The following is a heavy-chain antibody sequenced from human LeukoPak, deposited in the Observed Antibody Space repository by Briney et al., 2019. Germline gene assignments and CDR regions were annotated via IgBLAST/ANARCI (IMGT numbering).Heavy chain of an antibody. CDR1: GYTFTSND. CDR3: ARPKSKYDSSGYYPLDY. CDR2: MNPNSGNT. V-gene: IGHV1-8*01. J-gene: IGHJ4*02. D-gene: IGHD3-22*01. Sequence: ASVKVSCKASGYTFTSNDINWVRQATGQGLEWMGWMNPNSGNTAYAQKFQGRVTMTRNTAIGTAYMELSSLRSEDTAVYYCARPKSKYDSSGYYPLDYWGQGTLVAVSS.